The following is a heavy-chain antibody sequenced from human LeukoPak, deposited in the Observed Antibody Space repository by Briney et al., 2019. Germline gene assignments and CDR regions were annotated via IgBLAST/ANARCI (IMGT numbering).Heavy chain of an antibody. J-gene: IGHJ4*02. D-gene: IGHD2-15*01. Sequence: GGSLRLSCAASGFTVSSSYMYWVRQAPGKGLEWVSFFYKGDSTYYAESVRGRFTISRDNSKNTLYLLMNSLIPEDTAVYYCAREVVSSPSYFDSWGQGTLVTVSS. CDR1: GFTVSSSY. CDR2: FYKGDST. CDR3: AREVVSSPSYFDS. V-gene: IGHV3-53*01.